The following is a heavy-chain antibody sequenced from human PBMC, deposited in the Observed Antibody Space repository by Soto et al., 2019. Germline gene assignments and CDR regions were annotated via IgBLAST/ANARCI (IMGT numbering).Heavy chain of an antibody. CDR3: ARGRVELRFLEWLLYFDY. CDR1: GGSFSVYY. Sequence: PSETLSLTCAVYGGSFSVYYWSWIRQPPGKGLEWIGEINHSGSTNYNPSLKSRVTISVDTSKNQFSLKLSSVTAADTAVYYCARGRVELRFLEWLLYFDYWGQGTLVTVSS. V-gene: IGHV4-34*01. CDR2: INHSGST. D-gene: IGHD3-3*01. J-gene: IGHJ4*02.